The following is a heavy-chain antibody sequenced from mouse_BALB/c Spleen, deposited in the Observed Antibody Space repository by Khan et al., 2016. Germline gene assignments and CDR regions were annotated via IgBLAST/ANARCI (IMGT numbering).Heavy chain of an antibody. CDR3: ARTGALYGDFAY. V-gene: IGHV3-2*02. CDR1: GYSITSDYA. J-gene: IGHJ3*01. Sequence: EVQLQESGPGLVKPSQSLSLTCTVTGYSITSDYAWNWIRQFPGNKLECMGYISSSGSTIYNPPLKSRISITRDTSKNQFFLQFHSVTTEDTATYCGARTGALYGDFAYWGGGPLVTVSA. CDR2: ISSSGST. D-gene: IGHD2-13*01.